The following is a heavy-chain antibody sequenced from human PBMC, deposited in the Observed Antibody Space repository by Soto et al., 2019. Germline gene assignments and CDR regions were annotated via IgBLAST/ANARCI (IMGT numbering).Heavy chain of an antibody. CDR1: GYTFTSYA. CDR2: INTNTGNP. D-gene: IGHD1-1*01. J-gene: IGHJ4*02. CDR3: ARPGISALERRPRYFDY. V-gene: IGHV7-4-1*02. Sequence: ASVKVSCKASGYTFTSYAMNWVRQAPGQGLEWMGWINTNTGNPTYAQGFTGRFVFSLDTSVSTAYLQISSLKAEDTAVYYCARPGISALERRPRYFDYWGQGTLVTVSS.